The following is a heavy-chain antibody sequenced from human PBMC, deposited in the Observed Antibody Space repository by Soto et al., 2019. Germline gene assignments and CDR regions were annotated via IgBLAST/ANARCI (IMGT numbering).Heavy chain of an antibody. CDR1: GFTFSSYA. Sequence: GGSLRLSCAASGFTFSSYAMSWVRQAPGKGLEWVSAISGSGGSTYYADSVKGRFTISRDNSKNTLYLQMNSLRAEDTAVYYCAKEATPYEYYYDSSGYYALLGYYGMDVWGQGTTVTVSS. V-gene: IGHV3-23*01. CDR2: ISGSGGST. D-gene: IGHD3-22*01. CDR3: AKEATPYEYYYDSSGYYALLGYYGMDV. J-gene: IGHJ6*02.